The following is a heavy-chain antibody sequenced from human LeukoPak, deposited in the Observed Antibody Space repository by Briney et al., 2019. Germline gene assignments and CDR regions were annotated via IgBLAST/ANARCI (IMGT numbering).Heavy chain of an antibody. CDR2: ISSSGSII. D-gene: IGHD3-3*01. J-gene: IGHJ4*02. V-gene: IGHV3-48*03. Sequence: GGSLRLSCAVSGFTFSSYDVKWVRQAPGKGLEGVSFISSSGSIINYADYVNGRFTISRDNAKNSLYLQMNSLRAEDTAVYYCVRGLRYTILGGDYFWGQGTLVTVSS. CDR1: GFTFSSYD. CDR3: VRGLRYTILGGDYF.